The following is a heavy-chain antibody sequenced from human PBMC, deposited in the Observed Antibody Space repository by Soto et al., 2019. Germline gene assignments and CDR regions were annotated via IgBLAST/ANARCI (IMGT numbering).Heavy chain of an antibody. CDR2: ISWNSGSI. Sequence: EVQLVESGGGLVQPGRSLRLSCAASGFTFDDYAMHWVRQAPGKGLEWVSGISWNSGSIGYADSVKGRFTISRDNAKNSLYLQMNSLRVEDTAFYYCARESLGYGSSTSCSNWFDPWGQGTLVTVSS. D-gene: IGHD2-2*01. CDR3: ARESLGYGSSTSCSNWFDP. CDR1: GFTFDDYA. J-gene: IGHJ5*02. V-gene: IGHV3-9*01.